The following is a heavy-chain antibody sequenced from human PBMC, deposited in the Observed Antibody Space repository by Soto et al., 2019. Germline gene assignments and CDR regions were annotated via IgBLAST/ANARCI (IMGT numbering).Heavy chain of an antibody. Sequence: EVQVVESGGGLVQPGGSLRLSCAASGFTFSSFEMNWVRQAPGKGLEWVSYISSSGSTVDYADSVKGRFTISRDNAKNSLYLQMNSLRDEDTAVYYCARGDDSSGWYNYFDYWGQGTLVTVSS. D-gene: IGHD6-19*01. CDR3: ARGDDSSGWYNYFDY. V-gene: IGHV3-48*03. J-gene: IGHJ4*02. CDR2: ISSSGSTV. CDR1: GFTFSSFE.